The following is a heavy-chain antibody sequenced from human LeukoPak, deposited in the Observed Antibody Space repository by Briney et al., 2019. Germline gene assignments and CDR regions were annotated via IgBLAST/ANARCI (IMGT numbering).Heavy chain of an antibody. D-gene: IGHD3-3*01. CDR1: GGTFSSYA. CDR3: ARGLTIFGVVTTFFDY. V-gene: IGHV1-69*13. CDR2: IIPIFGTA. Sequence: SVKVSCTASGGTFSSYAISWVRQAPGQGLEWMGGIIPIFGTANYAQKFQGRVTITADESTSTAYMELSSLRSEDTAVYYCARGLTIFGVVTTFFDYWGQGTLGTVSS. J-gene: IGHJ4*02.